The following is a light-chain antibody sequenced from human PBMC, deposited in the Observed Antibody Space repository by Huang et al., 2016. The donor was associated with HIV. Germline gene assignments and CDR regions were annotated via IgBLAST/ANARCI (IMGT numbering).Light chain of an antibody. J-gene: IGKJ2*01. CDR3: QQYNNWPPYT. CDR1: QSISTE. CDR2: GAS. V-gene: IGKV3-15*01. Sequence: EIVMTQSPATLSVSPGERATLSCRASQSISTELAWYQQNPGQPPRLLIYGASTRATAIASRFSGSGSGTEFTLTISSPESEDSAVYYCQQYNNWPPYTFGQGTKLEIK.